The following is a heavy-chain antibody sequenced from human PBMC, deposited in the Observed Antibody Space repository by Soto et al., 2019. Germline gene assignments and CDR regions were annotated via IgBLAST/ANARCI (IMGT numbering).Heavy chain of an antibody. Sequence: GASVKVSCKASGYTFTANYIHWVRQAPGQGLEWMGWMNPDSGGTDYAQNFQGRVTMTRGTSISTAYMELNRLRSDDTAIYFCARGRDSGVIDYWGQGTQVTVS. V-gene: IGHV1-2*02. J-gene: IGHJ4*02. CDR2: MNPDSGGT. D-gene: IGHD2-15*01. CDR3: ARGRDSGVIDY. CDR1: GYTFTANY.